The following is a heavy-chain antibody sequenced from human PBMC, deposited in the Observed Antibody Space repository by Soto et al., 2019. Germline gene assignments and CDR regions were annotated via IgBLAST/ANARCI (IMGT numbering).Heavy chain of an antibody. CDR3: AREGRHFDY. CDR1: GGTFSSYA. Sequence: SVKVSRKASGGTFSSYAISWVRQAPGQGLEWMGGINTIFGTPHYAQKYQGRVTITADTFTNTAYMELTRLTSDDTAVYFCAREGRHFDYWGQGTLVTVSS. V-gene: IGHV1-69*06. J-gene: IGHJ4*02. CDR2: INTIFGTP.